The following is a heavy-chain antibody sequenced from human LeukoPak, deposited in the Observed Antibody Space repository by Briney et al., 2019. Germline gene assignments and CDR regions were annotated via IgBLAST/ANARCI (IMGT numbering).Heavy chain of an antibody. Sequence: GGSLRLSCAASGFTFSSYGMHWVRQAPGKGLEWVAFIRYDGSNKYYADSVKGRFTISRDNSKNTLYLQMNSLRAEDTAVYYCAKDRLYDYVWGSYRSHRGWFAPWGQGTLVTVSS. CDR2: IRYDGSNK. D-gene: IGHD3-16*02. CDR1: GFTFSSYG. J-gene: IGHJ5*02. V-gene: IGHV3-30*02. CDR3: AKDRLYDYVWGSYRSHRGWFAP.